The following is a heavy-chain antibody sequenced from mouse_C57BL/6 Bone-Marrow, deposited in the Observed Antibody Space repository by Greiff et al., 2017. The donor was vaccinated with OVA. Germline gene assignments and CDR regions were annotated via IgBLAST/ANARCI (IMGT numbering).Heavy chain of an antibody. D-gene: IGHD1-1*01. Sequence: EVQLQQSGPELVKPGASVKMSCKASGYTFTDYNMHWVKQSHGKSLEWIGYINPNNGGTSYNQKFKGKATLTVNKSSSTAYMELRSLTSEDSAVYYCARGGPYYYGRVAWFAYWGQGTLVTVSA. J-gene: IGHJ3*01. CDR2: INPNNGGT. CDR3: ARGGPYYYGRVAWFAY. V-gene: IGHV1-22*01. CDR1: GYTFTDYN.